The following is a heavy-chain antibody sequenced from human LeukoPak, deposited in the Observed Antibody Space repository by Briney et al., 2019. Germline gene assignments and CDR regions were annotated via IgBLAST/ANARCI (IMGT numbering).Heavy chain of an antibody. Sequence: PGGSLRLSCAASGFTFSSYWMHWVRHAPGKGLVWVSRINSDGSSTSYADSVKGRFTISRDNAKNTLYLQMNSLRAEDTAVYYCARPLYYDILTGYYNGAFDIWGQGTMVTVSS. V-gene: IGHV3-74*01. CDR3: ARPLYYDILTGYYNGAFDI. CDR2: INSDGSST. CDR1: GFTFSSYW. J-gene: IGHJ3*02. D-gene: IGHD3-9*01.